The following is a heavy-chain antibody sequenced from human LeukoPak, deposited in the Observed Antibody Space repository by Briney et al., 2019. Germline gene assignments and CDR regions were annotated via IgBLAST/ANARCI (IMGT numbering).Heavy chain of an antibody. D-gene: IGHD3-10*01. CDR1: GGSISRSY. J-gene: IGHJ5*02. CDR3: ARDSGTTGEVKFDP. V-gene: IGHV4-4*07. CDR2: IYGSGTI. Sequence: SGTLSLTCTVSGGSISRSYWSWMRQPAGKGPEWIGRIYGSGTITYNPSLESRVTMSVDTSKNQFSLKLRSVTAADTAVYYCARDSGTTGEVKFDPWGQGILVTVSS.